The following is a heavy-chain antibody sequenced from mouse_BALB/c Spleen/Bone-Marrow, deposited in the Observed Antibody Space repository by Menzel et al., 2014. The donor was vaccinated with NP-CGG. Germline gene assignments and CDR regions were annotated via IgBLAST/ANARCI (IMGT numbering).Heavy chain of an antibody. V-gene: IGHV5-12*02. Sequence: EVNVVESGGGLVQPGGSLKLSCATSGFTFSDYYMYWVRQTPEKRLEWVAYISNGGGSTYYPDTVKGRFTISRDNAKNTLSRERSRRRSEDTALYCVASPTISYDYDGNALNNGGKGTWVPVPS. CDR1: GFTFSDYY. D-gene: IGHD2-4*01. CDR2: ISNGGGST. J-gene: IGHJ4*01. CDR3: ASPTISYDYDGNALNN.